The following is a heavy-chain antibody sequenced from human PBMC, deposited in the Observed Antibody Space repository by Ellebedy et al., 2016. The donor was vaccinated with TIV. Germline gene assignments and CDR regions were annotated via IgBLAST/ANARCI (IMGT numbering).Heavy chain of an antibody. V-gene: IGHV4-59*01. Sequence: MPSETLSLTCTVSGASINSYWNWIRQPPGRGLEYIGYVYYSGKTNYSPSLKDRVTISLDTSKSQFSLNLNSVTAAATAVYYCARKSLSNWSFDLWGRGTLVTVSS. CDR2: VYYSGKT. J-gene: IGHJ2*01. CDR3: ARKSLSNWSFDL. CDR1: GASINSY.